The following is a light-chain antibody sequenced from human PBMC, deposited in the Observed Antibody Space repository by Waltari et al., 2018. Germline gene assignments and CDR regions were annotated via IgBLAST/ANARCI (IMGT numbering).Light chain of an antibody. V-gene: IGKV3-11*01. CDR1: QSVGSY. CDR2: DPS. J-gene: IGKJ4*01. Sequence: EIVLTQSPVTLSLSPGERATLSCRASQSVGSYLAWYQQKAGQAPRLLIADPSNGATGIPARFRGSGSGTDFTLTISSLEPEDFAIYYCQQRSTWPLTFGGGSKVEI. CDR3: QQRSTWPLT.